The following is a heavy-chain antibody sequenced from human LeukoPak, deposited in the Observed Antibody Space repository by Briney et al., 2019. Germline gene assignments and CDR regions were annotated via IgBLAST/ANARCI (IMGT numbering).Heavy chain of an antibody. Sequence: GSLKISCKGSGYSFTSYWIGGVGQIAGRGLEWMGIIYPGDCGTRYSPSFQDQVTISADKSISTAYLQWSSLKASDTAVYYCARLPPGQQLVWFDPWGQGTLVTVSS. J-gene: IGHJ5*02. D-gene: IGHD6-13*01. CDR1: GYSFTSYW. CDR3: ARLPPGQQLVWFDP. V-gene: IGHV5-51*01. CDR2: IYPGDCGT.